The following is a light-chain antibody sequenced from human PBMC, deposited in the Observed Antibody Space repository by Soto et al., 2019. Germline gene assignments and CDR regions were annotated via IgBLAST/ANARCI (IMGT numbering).Light chain of an antibody. CDR2: DAS. J-gene: IGKJ2*01. CDR3: QPRSTLLYT. V-gene: IGKV3-11*02. Sequence: EILLAQSPAPLSLSPGERATLSCKASQDVSIFLAWYQQKPGQAPRLLIHDASNRATGVPDRFSGSGSGRDFTLTITSLEPEDFAVYYCQPRSTLLYTFGQGTKLEV. CDR1: QDVSIF.